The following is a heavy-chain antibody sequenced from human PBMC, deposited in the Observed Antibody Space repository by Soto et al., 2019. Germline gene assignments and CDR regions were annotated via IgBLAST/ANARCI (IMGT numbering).Heavy chain of an antibody. D-gene: IGHD6-13*01. V-gene: IGHV3-15*01. CDR2: IKSKTDGGTT. J-gene: IGHJ3*02. Sequence: GGSLRLSCAASGFTFSNAWMSWVRQAPGKGLEWVGRIKSKTDGGTTDYAAPVKGRFTISRDDSKNTLYLQMNSLKTEDTAVYDCTAEYRVLDSSSWYDDAFDNWGQGTMVTVSS. CDR1: GFTFSNAW. CDR3: TAEYRVLDSSSWYDDAFDN.